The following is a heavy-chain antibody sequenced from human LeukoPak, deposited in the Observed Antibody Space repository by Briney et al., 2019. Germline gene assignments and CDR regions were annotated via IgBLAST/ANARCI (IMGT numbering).Heavy chain of an antibody. CDR3: ATYRQVLLPFES. CDR1: GFTFRTFA. D-gene: IGHD2-8*02. V-gene: IGHV3-23*01. CDR2: IFRSGADI. Sequence: GRSLRLSCAASGFTFRTFAMICVREPPGKGLEWVSSIFRSGADIHYADSVRGRLSIARDKSKSTLSLQMNSLRAEDTAIYYCATYRQVLLPFESWGQGTLVTVSS. J-gene: IGHJ4*02.